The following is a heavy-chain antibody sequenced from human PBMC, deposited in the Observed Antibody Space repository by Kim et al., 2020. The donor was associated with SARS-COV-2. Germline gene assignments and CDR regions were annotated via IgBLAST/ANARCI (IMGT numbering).Heavy chain of an antibody. CDR2: ISSSGETT. Sequence: GGSLRLSCAASGFAFSSYVMSWVRQAPGKGLEWVSAISSSGETTFYADSVKGRFTISRDNSKNTVFLQMSSLGVEDTAVYYCAKDFRFFAYSGHGTLVTVSS. CDR1: GFAFSSYV. J-gene: IGHJ4*01. CDR3: AKDFRFFAY. V-gene: IGHV3-23*01.